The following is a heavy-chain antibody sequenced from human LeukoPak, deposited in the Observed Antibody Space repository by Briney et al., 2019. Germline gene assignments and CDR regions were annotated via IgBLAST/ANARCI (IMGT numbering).Heavy chain of an antibody. Sequence: GESLKISCKGSGYSFTSYWIGWVRQMPGKGLEWMGIIYPGDSDTRYSPSFQGQVTISADKSISTAYLQWSSLKASDTAMYYCARTMEGIAAAGTAFDIWGQGTMLTVSS. CDR2: IYPGDSDT. V-gene: IGHV5-51*01. D-gene: IGHD6-13*01. CDR1: GYSFTSYW. CDR3: ARTMEGIAAAGTAFDI. J-gene: IGHJ3*02.